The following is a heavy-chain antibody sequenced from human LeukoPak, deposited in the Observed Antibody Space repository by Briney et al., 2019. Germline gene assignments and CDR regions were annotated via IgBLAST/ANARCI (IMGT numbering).Heavy chain of an antibody. CDR1: GFTFSSYG. CDR3: AKEMYYYGSGSYETFDY. V-gene: IGHV3-30*18. D-gene: IGHD3-10*01. CDR2: ISYDGSNK. J-gene: IGHJ4*02. Sequence: GRSLRLSCAASGFTFSSYGMHWVRQAPGKGLEWVAVISYDGSNKYYADSVKGRFTISRDNSKNTLYLQMNSLRAEDTAVYYCAKEMYYYGSGSYETFDYWGQGTLVTVSS.